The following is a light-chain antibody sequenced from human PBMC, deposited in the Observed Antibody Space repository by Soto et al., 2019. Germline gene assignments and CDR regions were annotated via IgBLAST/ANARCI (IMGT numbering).Light chain of an antibody. Sequence: EIVMTKYTATLSVSPGERATLSCRASQSVNSNYLAWYQQKPGQAPRLLIYGISKRATDIPDRFSGSGSGTEFTLTISSLQREDFATYYCQQHGQWPITFGQGTRLEIK. CDR1: QSVNSN. V-gene: IGKV3D-15*01. CDR3: QQHGQWPIT. CDR2: GIS. J-gene: IGKJ5*01.